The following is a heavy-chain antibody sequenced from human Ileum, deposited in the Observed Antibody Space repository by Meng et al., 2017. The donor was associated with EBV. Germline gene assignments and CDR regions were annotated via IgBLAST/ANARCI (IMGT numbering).Heavy chain of an antibody. CDR3: ARTYYGSYGFDY. CDR1: GYRFTAFG. J-gene: IGHJ4*02. V-gene: IGHV1-18*01. Sequence: VQLVQSGAGGKKPGASVKVSCKASGYRFTAFGISWVRQAPGQGPEWMGWITTYNGDTKYAQKFQGRVTMTRETSTNTAYMELTSLRSDDTAVYYCARTYYGSYGFDYWGQGTLVTVSS. CDR2: ITTYNGDT. D-gene: IGHD3-10*01.